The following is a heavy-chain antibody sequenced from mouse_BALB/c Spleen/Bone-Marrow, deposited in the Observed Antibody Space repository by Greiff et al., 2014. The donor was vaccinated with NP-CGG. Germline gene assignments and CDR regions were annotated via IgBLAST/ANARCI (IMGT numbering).Heavy chain of an antibody. CDR2: INPSNGRT. CDR1: GYTFTSYW. J-gene: IGHJ2*01. V-gene: IGHV1S81*02. CDR3: ARGTFDY. Sequence: VKLVESGAELVKPGASVKLSCKASGYTFTSYWMHWVKQRPGQGLEWIGEINPSNGRTNYNEKFKSKATLTVDKSSSTAYMQLSSLTSEDSAVYYCARGTFDYWGQGTTLTVSS.